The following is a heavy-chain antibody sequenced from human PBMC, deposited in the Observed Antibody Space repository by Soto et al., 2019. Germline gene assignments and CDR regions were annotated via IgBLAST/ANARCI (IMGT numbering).Heavy chain of an antibody. J-gene: IGHJ4*02. D-gene: IGHD3-10*01. CDR1: CGSIISGDYY. V-gene: IGHV4-30-4*01. Sequence: PSETLSLTCTVSCGSIISGDYYWSWIRQPPGKGLEWIGYIYYSGSTYYNPSLKSRVTISVDTSKNQFSLKLSSVTAADTAVYYCARGSRGYFDYWGQGTLVTVSS. CDR3: ARGSRGYFDY. CDR2: IYYSGST.